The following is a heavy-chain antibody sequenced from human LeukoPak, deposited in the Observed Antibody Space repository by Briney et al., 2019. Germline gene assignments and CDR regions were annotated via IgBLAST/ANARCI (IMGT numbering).Heavy chain of an antibody. V-gene: IGHV4-34*01. D-gene: IGHD3-10*01. CDR1: GGSFSGYY. Sequence: SETLSLTCAVYGGSFSGYYWSWIRQPPGKGLEWIGEINHSGSTNYNPSLKSRVTISVDTSKNQFSLKLSSVTAADTAVYYCARYGITIVRGGKYYFDSWGQGTLVTVSS. J-gene: IGHJ4*02. CDR3: ARYGITIVRGGKYYFDS. CDR2: INHSGST.